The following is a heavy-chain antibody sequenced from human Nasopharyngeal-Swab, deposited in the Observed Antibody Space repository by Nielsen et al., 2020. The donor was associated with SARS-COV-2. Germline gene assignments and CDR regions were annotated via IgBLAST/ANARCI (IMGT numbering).Heavy chain of an antibody. J-gene: IGHJ4*02. Sequence: GESLKISCAASGFTFSSFGMHWVRQAPGKGLEWVAFIAHDASNEYYGDSVKGRFSISRDSSKNTLYLQMDSLRGEDTAVYYCARAEMRTTVTTYWNYWGQGTLVTVSS. CDR3: ARAEMRTTVTTYWNY. D-gene: IGHD4-17*01. CDR1: GFTFSSFG. CDR2: IAHDASNE. V-gene: IGHV3-30*03.